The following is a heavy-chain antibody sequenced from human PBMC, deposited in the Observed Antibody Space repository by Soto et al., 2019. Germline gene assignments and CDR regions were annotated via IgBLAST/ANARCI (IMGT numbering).Heavy chain of an antibody. J-gene: IGHJ6*02. CDR1: GGTFSSYT. V-gene: IGHV1-69*13. D-gene: IGHD2-2*01. CDR2: IIPIFGTA. Sequence: SVKVSCKASGGTFSSYTISWVRQAPGQGLEWMGRIIPIFGTANYAQKFQGRVFIIADESTTTAYMELTSLTYEDTAVYYCAVGPSAAAWYSHGMDVWGQGTTVTVSS. CDR3: AVGPSAAAWYSHGMDV.